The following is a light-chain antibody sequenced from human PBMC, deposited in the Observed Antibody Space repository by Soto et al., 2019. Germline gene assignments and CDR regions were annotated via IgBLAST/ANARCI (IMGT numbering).Light chain of an antibody. CDR3: QSYNDWPFT. CDR2: DAS. Sequence: EIVMTQSPATLSVSPGERVTLSCRSCESLSTYLAWYQQKPDQAPRLLIYDASTKATGIPARFSGSGSTPDFTLTISSLQSEDFAVYYCQSYNDWPFTFGQGTKLEI. CDR1: ESLSTY. J-gene: IGKJ2*01. V-gene: IGKV3-15*01.